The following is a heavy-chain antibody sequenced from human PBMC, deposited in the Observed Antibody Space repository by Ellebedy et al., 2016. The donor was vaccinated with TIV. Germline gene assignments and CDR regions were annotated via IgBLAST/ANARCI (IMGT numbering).Heavy chain of an antibody. D-gene: IGHD6-19*01. V-gene: IGHV3-7*03. CDR2: IEQDGSQK. Sequence: GESLKISCAASGFTFSTYWMTWVRQAPGKGLQWVANIEQDGSQKTYVDSVKGRFTISRDNARNSLYLQMNSLRDEDTAVYYCARSRRVAVTGGVYSGIDVWGRGTTVTVSS. CDR1: GFTFSTYW. CDR3: ARSRRVAVTGGVYSGIDV. J-gene: IGHJ6*02.